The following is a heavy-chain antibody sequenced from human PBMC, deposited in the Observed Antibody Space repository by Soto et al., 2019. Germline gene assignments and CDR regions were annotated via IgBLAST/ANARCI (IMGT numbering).Heavy chain of an antibody. CDR1: GGTFTSTS. D-gene: IGHD6-13*01. CDR2: IIPVLGTP. CDR3: ASSAGLDHLLNYYGLNV. V-gene: IGHV1-69*01. Sequence: QVLLFQSSAEVKKPGSSVKVSCKASGGTFTSTSFSWVRQAPGQGLECMGGIIPVLGTPNYARKFQARLTVTADASSTTVHMELSSLRSDDTAVYYSASSAGLDHLLNYYGLNVWGQGTTVTVSS. J-gene: IGHJ6*02.